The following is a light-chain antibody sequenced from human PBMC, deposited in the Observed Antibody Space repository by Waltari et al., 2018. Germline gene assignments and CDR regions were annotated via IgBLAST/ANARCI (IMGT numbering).Light chain of an antibody. CDR3: CSYAGTWL. CDR1: NNDVGTYDL. CDR2: QGT. J-gene: IGLJ3*02. Sequence: QSALTQPASMSASPGQSITISCTATNNDVGTYDLVSWYQQHPGRAPKLLIFQGTKRPSWVSGRFSGSKSADTASLTISGLQPEDEADYYCCSYAGTWLFGGGTKVTVL. V-gene: IGLV2-23*01.